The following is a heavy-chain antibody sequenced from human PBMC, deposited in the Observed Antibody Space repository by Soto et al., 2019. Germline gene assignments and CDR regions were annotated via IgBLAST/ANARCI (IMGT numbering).Heavy chain of an antibody. Sequence: PGGSLRLSCAASGFTFSSYWMSWVRQAPGKGLEWVANIKQDGNQKWYGDSVKGRFTISRDNSKNTLYLEINSLRAEDTAVYYCARSYDSSGYYFRSVEYWGQGTLVTVSS. CDR1: GFTFSSYW. V-gene: IGHV3-7*04. CDR3: ARSYDSSGYYFRSVEY. D-gene: IGHD3-22*01. J-gene: IGHJ4*02. CDR2: IKQDGNQK.